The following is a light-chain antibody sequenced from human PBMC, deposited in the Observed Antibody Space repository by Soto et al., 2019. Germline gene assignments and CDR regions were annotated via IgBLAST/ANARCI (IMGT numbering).Light chain of an antibody. CDR1: QGIGDT. Sequence: EVVMRQSPATLSVSPGEGATLSCRASQGIGDTLAWYQHKPGQTPRLLIFGTSNRAPGIPDRFSGSGSGTDFTLTISRLEPDDFAVYYCQHYGDSSWTFGQGTKVDIK. J-gene: IGKJ1*01. CDR3: QHYGDSSWT. V-gene: IGKV3-20*01. CDR2: GTS.